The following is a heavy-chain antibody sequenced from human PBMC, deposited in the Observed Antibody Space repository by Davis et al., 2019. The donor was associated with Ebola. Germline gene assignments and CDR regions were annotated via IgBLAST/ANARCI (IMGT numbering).Heavy chain of an antibody. CDR2: IYYSGST. V-gene: IGHV4-59*01. CDR1: GGSISSYY. D-gene: IGHD5-18*01. CDR3: ARDMHSYGLGWFDP. J-gene: IGHJ5*02. Sequence: PSETLSLTCTVSGGSISSYYWSWIRQPPGKGLEWIGYIYYSGSTNYNPSLKSRVTISVDTSKNQFSLKLSSVTAADTAVYYCARDMHSYGLGWFDPWGQGTLVTVSS.